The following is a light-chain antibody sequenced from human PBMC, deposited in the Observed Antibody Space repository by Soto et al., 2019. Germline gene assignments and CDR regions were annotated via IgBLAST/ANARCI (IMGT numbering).Light chain of an antibody. Sequence: IVMTQSPDSLAVSLGERATINCQSSQSVLYSSNNQNSLAWYQQKPGQPPKLLIFWASSRNSGVPDRFSGSGSGTDFTLTISSLQAEDVAVYYCQQYYSTPRTFGQGTKVEIK. CDR2: WAS. CDR1: QSVLYSSNNQNS. V-gene: IGKV4-1*01. J-gene: IGKJ1*01. CDR3: QQYYSTPRT.